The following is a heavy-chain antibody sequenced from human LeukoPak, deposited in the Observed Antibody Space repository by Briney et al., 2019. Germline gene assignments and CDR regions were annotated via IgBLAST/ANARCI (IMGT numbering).Heavy chain of an antibody. D-gene: IGHD2-2*01. CDR2: IYYSGST. Sequence: SETLSLTCSVPGGSVSTYYWSWIRQPPGKGLEWIGHIYYSGSTNYNPSLKSRVTISVDTSKNQFSLKLNSVTAADTAVYYCGRAIIPAATRLWFDPWGQGTLVTVSS. V-gene: IGHV4-59*02. CDR3: GRAIIPAATRLWFDP. CDR1: GGSVSTYY. J-gene: IGHJ5*02.